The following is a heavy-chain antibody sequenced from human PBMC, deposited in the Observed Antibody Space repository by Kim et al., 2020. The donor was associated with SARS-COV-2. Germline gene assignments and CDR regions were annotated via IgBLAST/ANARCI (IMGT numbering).Heavy chain of an antibody. CDR2: ISYGGSST. CDR3: TPLYWNEGY. Sequence: GGSLRLSCAASGFTFSSYAMRWVRQAPGKGLEWVAVISYGGSSTYYADSVKGRFTISRDNSKNTLYLQMNSLRAEDTAVYYCTPLYWNEGYWGQGSLVPV. CDR1: GFTFSSYA. V-gene: IGHV3-30*03. J-gene: IGHJ1*01. D-gene: IGHD1-1*01.